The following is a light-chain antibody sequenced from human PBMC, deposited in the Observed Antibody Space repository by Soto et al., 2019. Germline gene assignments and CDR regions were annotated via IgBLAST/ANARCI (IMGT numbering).Light chain of an antibody. CDR3: QTWGTGIVI. Sequence: QPVLTQSPSASASLGASVKLTCTLSSGHSNYAIAWHQQQPEKGPRYLMKLNIDGSHSKGDGIPNRFSGSSSGAERYLTISSLQSEDEADYYCQTWGTGIVIFGGGTKVTVL. V-gene: IGLV4-69*01. J-gene: IGLJ2*01. CDR2: LNIDGSH. CDR1: SGHSNYA.